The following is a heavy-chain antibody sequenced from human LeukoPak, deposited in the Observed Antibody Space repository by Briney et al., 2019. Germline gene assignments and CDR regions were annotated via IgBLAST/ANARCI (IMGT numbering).Heavy chain of an antibody. CDR3: ARDGESGYYYYYYGMDV. Sequence: AASVKVSCKASGYTFTGYHMHWVRQAPGQGLEWMGWISAYNGNTNYALKLQGRVTMTTDTSTSTAYMEPRSLRSDDTAVYYCARDGESGYYYYYYGMDVWGQGTTVTVS. J-gene: IGHJ6*02. D-gene: IGHD3-3*01. V-gene: IGHV1-18*04. CDR2: ISAYNGNT. CDR1: GYTFTGYH.